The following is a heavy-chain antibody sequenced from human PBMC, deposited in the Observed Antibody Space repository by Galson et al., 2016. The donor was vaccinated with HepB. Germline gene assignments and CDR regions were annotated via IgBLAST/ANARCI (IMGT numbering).Heavy chain of an antibody. Sequence: SLRLSCAASGFTFSGSAVHWVRQASGRGLEWLGRIRSKPNSYATAYAASAQGRFTISRDDSKNTAYLQMDSLKTEDTAVYYCTRLGITYFDHWGQGTLVTVS. D-gene: IGHD3-16*01. CDR2: IRSKPNSYAT. J-gene: IGHJ4*02. CDR3: TRLGITYFDH. CDR1: GFTFSGSA. V-gene: IGHV3-73*01.